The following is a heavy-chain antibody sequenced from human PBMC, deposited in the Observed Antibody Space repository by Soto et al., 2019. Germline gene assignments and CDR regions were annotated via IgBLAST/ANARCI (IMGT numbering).Heavy chain of an antibody. CDR3: ASAYQAWSLLCRRDYYYCYVIDV. CDR2: NNAGNGHT. CDR1: GDTFTSYA. D-gene: IGHD3-16*01. J-gene: IGHJ6*02. V-gene: IGHV1-3*01. Sequence: GASVKVSCKDSGDTFTSYAMHCLLQAPGQRIERMGWNNAGNGHTKYSQKFQGRVTITRDTSASTAYMELSSRRAEDAAMYYCASAYQAWSLLCRRDYYYCYVIDVPGQRTTVIVSS.